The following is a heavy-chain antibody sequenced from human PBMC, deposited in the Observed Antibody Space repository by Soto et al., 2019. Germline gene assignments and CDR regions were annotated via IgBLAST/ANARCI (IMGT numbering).Heavy chain of an antibody. J-gene: IGHJ6*03. CDR3: ARVAKGFGVVIIRENYYYYMDV. D-gene: IGHD3-3*01. Sequence: SETLSLTCAVYGGSFSGYYWSWIRQPPGKGLEWIGEINHSGSTNYNPSLKSRVTISVDTSKNQFSLKLSSVTAADTAVYYCARVAKGFGVVIIRENYYYYMDVWGKGTTVAVSS. CDR2: INHSGST. V-gene: IGHV4-34*01. CDR1: GGSFSGYY.